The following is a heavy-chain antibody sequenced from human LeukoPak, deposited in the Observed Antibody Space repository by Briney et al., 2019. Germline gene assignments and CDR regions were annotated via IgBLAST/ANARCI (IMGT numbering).Heavy chain of an antibody. D-gene: IGHD3-10*01. CDR1: GYTFTTYY. CDR2: INPSGGST. J-gene: IGHJ4*02. CDR3: ARETTAFTMVRGVRSPPGF. Sequence: ASVKVSRKASGYTFTTYYMHWVRQAPGQGLEWMGIINPSGGSTSYAQKFQGRVTMTRDTSTSTVYMELSSLRSEDTAVYYCARETTAFTMVRGVRSPPGFWGQGTLVTVSS. V-gene: IGHV1-46*01.